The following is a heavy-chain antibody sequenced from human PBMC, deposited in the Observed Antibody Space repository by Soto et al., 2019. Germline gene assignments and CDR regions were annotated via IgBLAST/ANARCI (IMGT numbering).Heavy chain of an antibody. J-gene: IGHJ6*02. CDR2: IYPGDSDT. V-gene: IGHV5-51*01. CDR1: GYSFTSYW. Sequence: GESLKISCKGSGYSFTSYWIGWVRQMPGKGLEWMGIIYPGDSDTRYSPSFQGQVTISAGKSISTAYLQWNSLKASDTAMYYCARPRSSSRNYYGMDVWGQGTTVTVSS. D-gene: IGHD6-13*01. CDR3: ARPRSSSRNYYGMDV.